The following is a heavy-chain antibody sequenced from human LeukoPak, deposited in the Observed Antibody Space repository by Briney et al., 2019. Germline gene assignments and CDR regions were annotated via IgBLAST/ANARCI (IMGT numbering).Heavy chain of an antibody. J-gene: IGHJ4*02. V-gene: IGHV3-15*01. D-gene: IGHD3-10*01. CDR1: GFTFSDAW. Sequence: GGSLRLSCATFGFTFSDAWMSWVRQAPGKGLEWVGRIYSKTDGGQTDYAAPVEARFTISRDDSKNTLYLQMNSLKAGDTAVYYCTTDRGALTNWGQGTLVTVSS. CDR3: TTDRGALTN. CDR2: IYSKTDGGQT.